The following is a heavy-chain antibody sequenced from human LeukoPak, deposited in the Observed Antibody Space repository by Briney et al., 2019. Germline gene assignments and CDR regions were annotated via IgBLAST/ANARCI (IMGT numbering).Heavy chain of an antibody. CDR1: GGSFSRYY. CDR2: INHSGSA. J-gene: IGHJ5*02. Sequence: SSETLCLTCAVYGGSFSRYYWTWIRQPPGKGLEWIGEINHSGSANYNPSLKSRVTISVDTSKNQFSLKLSSVTAADTAVYYCARRQRRITMIPTGFDPWGQGTLVTVSS. D-gene: IGHD3-22*01. CDR3: ARRQRRITMIPTGFDP. V-gene: IGHV4-34*01.